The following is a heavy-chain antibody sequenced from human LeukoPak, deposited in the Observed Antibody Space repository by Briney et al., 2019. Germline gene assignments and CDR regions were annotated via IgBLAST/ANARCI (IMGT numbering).Heavy chain of an antibody. CDR2: IDTAGAT. CDR1: GFTFSYND. J-gene: IGHJ4*02. V-gene: IGHV3-13*04. Sequence: GGSLRLSCAASGFTFSYNDMHWVRQPTGKGLEWVSGIDTAGATYYPGSVKGRFTISRENAKNSLHLQMNNLRAGDTAVYYCARGWGQGLKATFSYWGQGTLVTVSS. D-gene: IGHD1-26*01. CDR3: ARGWGQGLKATFSY.